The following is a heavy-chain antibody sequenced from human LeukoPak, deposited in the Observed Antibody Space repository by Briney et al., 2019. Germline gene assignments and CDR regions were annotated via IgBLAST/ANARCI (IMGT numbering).Heavy chain of an antibody. D-gene: IGHD3-22*01. CDR2: IYYSGST. J-gene: IGHJ4*02. CDR3: ARGRARDSSGYPNY. CDR1: GGSISSYY. Sequence: KTSETLSLTCTVSGGSISSYYWSWIRQPPGKGLEWIGYIYYSGSTNYNPSLKSRVTISVDTSKNQFSLKLNSVTAADTAVYYCARGRARDSSGYPNYWGQGTLVSVSS. V-gene: IGHV4-59*01.